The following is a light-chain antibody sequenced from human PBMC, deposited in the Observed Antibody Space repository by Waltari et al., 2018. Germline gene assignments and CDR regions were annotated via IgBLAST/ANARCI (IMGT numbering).Light chain of an antibody. J-gene: IGLJ3*02. V-gene: IGLV8-61*01. CDR1: PGPFSTTSY. CDR2: KTN. CDR3: LVYMGSGIWV. Sequence: QTVVTQEPSLSVSPGGTVTPTCALIPGPFSTTSYASWYQQTPGQPPRTLVFKTNTRSSGVPDRFSGSILGNKVALTITGAQAEDESDYYCLVYMGSGIWVFGGGTKLTVL.